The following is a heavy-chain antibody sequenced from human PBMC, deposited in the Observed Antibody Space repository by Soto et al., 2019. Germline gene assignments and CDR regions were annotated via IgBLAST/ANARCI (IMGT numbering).Heavy chain of an antibody. CDR3: ASFTGTYYFDF. V-gene: IGHV4-4*02. CDR2: ISHTGST. CDR1: GGSLSDSNW. Sequence: QMQLQESGPGLVKPSGTLSLTCAVSGGSLSDSNWWSWVRQPPGKGLEWIGEISHTGSTNYNPSLQSRVTLSVDKAKNHCSLNLKSVTAADTAVYYCASFTGTYYFDFWGPGTLVTVAS. J-gene: IGHJ4*02. D-gene: IGHD2-8*02.